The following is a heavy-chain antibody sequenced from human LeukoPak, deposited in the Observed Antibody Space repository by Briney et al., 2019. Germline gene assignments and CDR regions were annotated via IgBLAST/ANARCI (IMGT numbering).Heavy chain of an antibody. D-gene: IGHD2-2*02. J-gene: IGHJ5*02. CDR2: FNSDRRSA. Sequence: SLRLSCAASGFTSSSYWMHWVRQAPGPGLMCFSRFNSDRRSATHAASATARFTISRDNAKNTLYLQMNGLRAEDTAVYYCARDGGCSSTICYSAWFDPWGQGTLVTVSS. CDR3: ARDGGCSSTICYSAWFDP. CDR1: GFTSSSYW. V-gene: IGHV3-74*01.